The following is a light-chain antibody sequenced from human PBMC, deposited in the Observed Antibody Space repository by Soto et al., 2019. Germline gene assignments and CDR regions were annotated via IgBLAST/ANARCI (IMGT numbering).Light chain of an antibody. CDR2: KAS. CDR1: QSISSW. CDR3: QQYNSYWT. Sequence: IQMTQYPSTRSSSFGDRVTITCRASQSISSWLAWYQQKPGKAPKLLIYKASSLESGVPSRFSGSGSGTLFPLTISSMKPDYFATDYCQQYNSYWTFGQGTKVDIK. J-gene: IGKJ1*01. V-gene: IGKV1-5*03.